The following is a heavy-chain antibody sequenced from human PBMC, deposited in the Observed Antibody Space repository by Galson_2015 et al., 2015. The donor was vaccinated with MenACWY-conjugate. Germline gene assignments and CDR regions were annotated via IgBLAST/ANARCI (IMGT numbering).Heavy chain of an antibody. Sequence: SLRLSCAASGFTFNNYWMSWVRQVPGKGPEWVANIKQDGSEKYYVDSVRGRFTISRDNAKSSLFLQMNSLRAEDTAVYYCARDRFIYCRHNYCYSPYWGQGTLVTVSS. V-gene: IGHV3-7*03. CDR1: GFTFNNYW. CDR2: IKQDGSEK. J-gene: IGHJ4*02. D-gene: IGHD2-15*01. CDR3: ARDRFIYCRHNYCYSPY.